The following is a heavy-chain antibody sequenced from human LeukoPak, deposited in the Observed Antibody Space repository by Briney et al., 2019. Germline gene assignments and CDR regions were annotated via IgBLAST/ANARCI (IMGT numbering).Heavy chain of an antibody. V-gene: IGHV3-30*02. D-gene: IGHD6-13*01. Sequence: GGSLRLSCAASGFTFSSYGMHWVRQAPGKGLEWVAVIWYGGSNKYYADSVKGRFTISRDNSKNTLYLQMNSLRAEDTAVYYCAKPSYSSSWYYYYYMDVWGKGTTVTVSS. CDR1: GFTFSSYG. CDR2: IWYGGSNK. CDR3: AKPSYSSSWYYYYYMDV. J-gene: IGHJ6*03.